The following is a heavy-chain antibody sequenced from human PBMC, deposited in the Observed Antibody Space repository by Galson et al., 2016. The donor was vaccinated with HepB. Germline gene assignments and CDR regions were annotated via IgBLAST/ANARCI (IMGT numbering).Heavy chain of an antibody. Sequence: SLRLSCAVSGFTVTSKYMSWVRQAPGKGLEWVSLISIGGTTYYADSVKGRFTISRDISKNTLHLEMNNLRADDTAVYYCARDGIYDSRRASGVFDIWGQGTMVTVSS. CDR1: GFTVTSKY. CDR3: ARDGIYDSRRASGVFDI. D-gene: IGHD3-3*01. J-gene: IGHJ3*02. V-gene: IGHV3-66*01. CDR2: ISIGGTT.